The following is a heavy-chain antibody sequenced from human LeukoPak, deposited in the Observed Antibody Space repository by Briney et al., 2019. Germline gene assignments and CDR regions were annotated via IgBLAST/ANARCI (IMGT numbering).Heavy chain of an antibody. V-gene: IGHV4-38-2*02. CDR3: ARDVGTSGWYTFDY. CDR1: GYSISSGYY. Sequence: SETLSLTCTVSGYSISSGYYWGWIRQPPGKGLEWIGSIYHSGSTYYNPSLKSRVTISVDTSKNQFSLQLNSVTPEDTAVYYCARDVGTSGWYTFDYWGQGTLVTVSS. D-gene: IGHD6-19*01. J-gene: IGHJ4*02. CDR2: IYHSGST.